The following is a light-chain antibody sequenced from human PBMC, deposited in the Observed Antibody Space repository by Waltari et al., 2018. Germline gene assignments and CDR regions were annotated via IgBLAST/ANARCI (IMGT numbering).Light chain of an antibody. CDR1: RSVSNTY. CDR3: QHRDHWPPDAT. J-gene: IGKJ3*01. CDR2: GTS. Sequence: EIVLTQSPGTLSLSPGERATLPRRARRSVSNTYLAWYQQKPGQAPRPLIYGTSTRATGIPARFSGSGSGTDFTLTISSLEAEDFAVYYCQHRDHWPPDATFGPGTKVDI. V-gene: IGKV3D-20*02.